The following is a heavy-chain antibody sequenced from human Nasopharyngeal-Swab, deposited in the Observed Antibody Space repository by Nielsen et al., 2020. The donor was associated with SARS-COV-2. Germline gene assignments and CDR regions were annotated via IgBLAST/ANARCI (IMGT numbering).Heavy chain of an antibody. CDR1: GGTFSSYA. CDR2: MNPNSGNT. Sequence: ASVKVSCKASGGTFSSYAISWVRQATGQGLEWMGWMNPNSGNTGYAQKFQGRVTMTRNTSISTAYMELSSLRSEDTAVYYCARGFGSGSYYKSYYYYYYMDVWGKGTTVTVSS. V-gene: IGHV1-8*02. CDR3: ARGFGSGSYYKSYYYYYYMDV. D-gene: IGHD3-10*01. J-gene: IGHJ6*03.